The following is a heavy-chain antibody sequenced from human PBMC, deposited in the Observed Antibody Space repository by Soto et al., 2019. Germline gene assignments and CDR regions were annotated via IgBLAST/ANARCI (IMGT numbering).Heavy chain of an antibody. CDR3: AHNLIGYYYDSSGSNWFDP. D-gene: IGHD3-22*01. CDR1: GFSLSTSGVG. V-gene: IGHV2-5*02. J-gene: IGHJ5*02. CDR2: IYWDDDK. Sequence: SGPSLVNPTQTLTLTCSFSGFSLSTSGVGVGWIRQPPGKALEWLALIYWDDDKRYSPSLKSRLTITKDTSKNQVVLTMTNMDPVDTATYYCAHNLIGYYYDSSGSNWFDPWGQGTLVTVSS.